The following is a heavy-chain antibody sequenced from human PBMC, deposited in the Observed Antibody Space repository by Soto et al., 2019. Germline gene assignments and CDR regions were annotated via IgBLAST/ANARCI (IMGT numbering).Heavy chain of an antibody. CDR1: GFTFSSYW. Sequence: GGSLRLSCAASGFTFSSYWMHWVRQAPGKGLEWVARIKQDGSGKYYVDSVKGRFTISRDNAEMSLYLQMNSLRAEDTAVYYCARGTTSGATYFDYWGQGTLVTVSS. D-gene: IGHD5-12*01. V-gene: IGHV3-7*03. J-gene: IGHJ4*02. CDR3: ARGTTSGATYFDY. CDR2: IKQDGSGK.